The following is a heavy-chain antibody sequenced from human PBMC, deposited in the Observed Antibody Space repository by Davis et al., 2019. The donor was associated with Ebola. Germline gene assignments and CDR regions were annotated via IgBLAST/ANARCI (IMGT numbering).Heavy chain of an antibody. CDR1: GYTFTSYY. Sequence: ASSVKVPCKASGYTFTSYYMHWVRQASGQGLEWMGIINPSGGSTSYAQKFQGRVTMTRDTSTSTVYMELSSLRSEDTAVYYCAREGVDEYYYGSGSYYKYYYGMDVWGQGTTVTVSS. J-gene: IGHJ6*02. V-gene: IGHV1-46*01. CDR2: INPSGGST. D-gene: IGHD3-10*01. CDR3: AREGVDEYYYGSGSYYKYYYGMDV.